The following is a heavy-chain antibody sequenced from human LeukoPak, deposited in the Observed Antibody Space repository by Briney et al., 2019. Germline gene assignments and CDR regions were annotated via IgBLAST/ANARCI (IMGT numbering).Heavy chain of an antibody. CDR1: GFTFSSYG. CDR2: ISGSGGST. V-gene: IGHV3-23*01. CDR3: ANYYYDSSGYDY. D-gene: IGHD3-22*01. J-gene: IGHJ4*02. Sequence: GGTLRLSCAASGFTFSSYGMSWVRQAPGKGLEWVSAISGSGGSTYYADSVKGRFTISRDNSKNTLYLQMNSLRAEDTAVYYCANYYYDSSGYDYWGQGTLVTVSS.